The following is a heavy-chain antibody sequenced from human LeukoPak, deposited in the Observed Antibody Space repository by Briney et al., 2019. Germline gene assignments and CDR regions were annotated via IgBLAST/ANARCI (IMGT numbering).Heavy chain of an antibody. V-gene: IGHV4-59*12. D-gene: IGHD4-17*01. CDR1: GGSISSYY. CDR3: ARASGDYADAFDI. Sequence: KPSETLSLTCTVSGGSISSYYWSWIRQPPGKGLEWIGYIYHSGSTYYNPSLKSRVTISVDRSKNQFSLKLSPVTAAGTAVYYCARASGDYADAFDIWGQGTMVTVSS. CDR2: IYHSGST. J-gene: IGHJ3*02.